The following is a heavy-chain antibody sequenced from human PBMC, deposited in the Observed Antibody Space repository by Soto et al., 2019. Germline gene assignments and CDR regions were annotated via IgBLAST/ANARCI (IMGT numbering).Heavy chain of an antibody. CDR1: GGSISSGGYS. Sequence: QLQLQESGSGLVKPSQTLSLTCAVSGGSISSGGYSWSWIRQPPGKGLEWIGYIYHSGSTYYNPSLKSRVTISVDRSKNQFSLKLSSVTAADTAVYYCARGPVQMVREPLGFDYWGQGTLVTVSS. CDR2: IYHSGST. CDR3: ARGPVQMVREPLGFDY. J-gene: IGHJ4*02. V-gene: IGHV4-30-2*01. D-gene: IGHD3-10*01.